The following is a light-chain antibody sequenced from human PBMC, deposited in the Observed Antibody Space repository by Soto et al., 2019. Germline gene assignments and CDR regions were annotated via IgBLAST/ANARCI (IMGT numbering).Light chain of an antibody. Sequence: EIVLTQSPGTLSLSPGERATLSCRASQSVSSSYLAWYQQKPGQAPRLLIYGASSRATGIPDRFSGSGSGTDFTLTISRLEPEDFAVYYCQQYGSSLGRRFGQGTKLEIK. J-gene: IGKJ2*03. CDR3: QQYGSSLGRR. CDR2: GAS. CDR1: QSVSSSY. V-gene: IGKV3-20*01.